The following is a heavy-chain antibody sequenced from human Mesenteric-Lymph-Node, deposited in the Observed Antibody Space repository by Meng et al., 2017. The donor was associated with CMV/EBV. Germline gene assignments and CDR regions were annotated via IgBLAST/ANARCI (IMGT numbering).Heavy chain of an antibody. CDR2: VTAYNGNT. J-gene: IGHJ4*02. D-gene: IGHD1-26*01. Sequence: ASVTVSCKASGYTFTSYGISWVRQAPGQGLEWMGWVTAYNGNTNYAQKVQGRVTMTTDRSTSTAYMELRSLRSDDTAVYYCAREYQLYSGSLDYWGQGTRVTVSS. CDR1: GYTFTSYG. CDR3: AREYQLYSGSLDY. V-gene: IGHV1-18*01.